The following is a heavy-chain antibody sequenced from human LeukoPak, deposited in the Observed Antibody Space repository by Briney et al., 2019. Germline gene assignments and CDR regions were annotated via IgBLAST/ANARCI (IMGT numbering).Heavy chain of an antibody. CDR3: TRYISSSLFHY. V-gene: IGHV3-49*04. D-gene: IGHD6-6*01. CDR2: IRSKAYGGTI. Sequence: GGSLRLSCIASGFTFGDYAMSWVRQAPGKGLEWVGFIRSKAYGGTIEYAASVEGRFTISRDDSKSIAYLQMDSLKTEDTAVYYCTRYISSSLFHYWGQGTLVTVSS. J-gene: IGHJ4*02. CDR1: GFTFGDYA.